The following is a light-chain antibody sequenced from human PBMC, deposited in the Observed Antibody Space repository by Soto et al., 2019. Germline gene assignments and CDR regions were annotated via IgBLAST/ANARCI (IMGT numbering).Light chain of an antibody. CDR1: SSDVGGYNY. CDR3: FSYAGSYTFL. CDR2: HVS. V-gene: IGLV2-11*01. Sequence: QSVLTQPRSVSGSPGQSVTISCTGTSSDVGGYNYVSWYQQHPGKAPKLMIYHVSKRPSGVPDRFSGSKSGNTASLTISGLQAEDEADYYCFSYAGSYTFLFGGGTKLTVL. J-gene: IGLJ2*01.